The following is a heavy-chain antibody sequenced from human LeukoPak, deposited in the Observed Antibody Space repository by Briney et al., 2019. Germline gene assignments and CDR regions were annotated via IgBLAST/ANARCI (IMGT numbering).Heavy chain of an antibody. CDR1: GGSFSGYY. J-gene: IGHJ5*02. V-gene: IGHV4-34*01. Sequence: PSETLSLTCAVYGGSFSGYYWSWIRQPPGKGLEWIGEINHSGSTNYNPSLKSRVTISVDTSKNQFSLKLSSVTAADTAVYYCARIGPVTMVRVYNWFDPWGQGTLVTVSS. D-gene: IGHD3-10*01. CDR3: ARIGPVTMVRVYNWFDP. CDR2: INHSGST.